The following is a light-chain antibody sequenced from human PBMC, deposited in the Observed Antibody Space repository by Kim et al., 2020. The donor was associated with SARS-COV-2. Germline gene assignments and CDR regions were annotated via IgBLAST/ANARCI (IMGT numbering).Light chain of an antibody. J-gene: IGKJ1*01. CDR1: QSLLHSNGYNY. CDR2: LGS. Sequence: DIVMTQSPPSLPVTPGEPASISCRSSQSLLHSNGYNYLDWYLQRPGQSLQLLIYLGSNRASGVSDRFTGSGSGTDFTLRISRVEAEDVGIYYCMQPLQTPWTFGQGTKVDIK. V-gene: IGKV2-28*01. CDR3: MQPLQTPWT.